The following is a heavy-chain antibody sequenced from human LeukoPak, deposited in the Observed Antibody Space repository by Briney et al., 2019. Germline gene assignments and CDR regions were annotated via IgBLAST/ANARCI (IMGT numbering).Heavy chain of an antibody. V-gene: IGHV3-23*01. J-gene: IGHJ4*02. CDR1: GFTFSSYA. CDR2: ISGSGGST. D-gene: IGHD5-18*01. CDR3: AKDESLSYGFNY. Sequence: GGSLRLSCAASGFTFSSYAMSWVRQAPAKGLEWVSAISGSGGSTYYADSVKGRFTISRDNSKNTLYLQMNSLRAEDTAVYYCAKDESLSYGFNYWGQGTLVTVSS.